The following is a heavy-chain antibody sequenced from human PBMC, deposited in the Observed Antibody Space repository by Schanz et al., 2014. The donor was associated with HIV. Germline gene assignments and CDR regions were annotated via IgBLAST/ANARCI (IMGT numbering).Heavy chain of an antibody. V-gene: IGHV4-34*02. CDR3: ARTPYYFDY. Sequence: QVQLQQWGAGLLKPSETLSLTCAVYGSSVTYFYWTWIRQSPGKGLEWIAEVNHSGDTNYNPSLKSRVTISVDTSKNQFSLKVRSVTAADTAVYYCARTPYYFDYWGQGTLVTVSS. J-gene: IGHJ4*02. CDR1: GSSVTYFY. CDR2: VNHSGDT.